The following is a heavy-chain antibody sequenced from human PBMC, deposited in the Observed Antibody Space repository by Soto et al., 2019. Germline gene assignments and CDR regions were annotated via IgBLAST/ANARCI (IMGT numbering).Heavy chain of an antibody. V-gene: IGHV3-7*03. CDR3: VTAVRGYNANGDL. CDR1: GFTVSSYW. CDR2: IKADGTEK. Sequence: VQLVESGGDLVQPGGSLRLSCVGSGFTVSSYWMGWVRQTPGKGLEWVATIKADGTEKYYVDSVKGRFTFSRDNAKTSVYLEMNSLRAEDRAVYYCVTAVRGYNANGDLWGQGTTVTVSS. D-gene: IGHD5-12*01. J-gene: IGHJ6*02.